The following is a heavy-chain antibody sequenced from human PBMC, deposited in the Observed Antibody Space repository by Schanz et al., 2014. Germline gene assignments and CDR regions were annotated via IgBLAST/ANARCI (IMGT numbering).Heavy chain of an antibody. D-gene: IGHD3-10*01. CDR3: ARIGGSVFDY. CDR1: GFAFSSYG. J-gene: IGHJ4*02. V-gene: IGHV3-23*01. Sequence: EVQLLESGGGLVQPGGSLRLSCLASGFAFSSYGMNWLRQAPGKGLEWVSVIGASGGDTYYADSVKGRFTISRDNSKNSLYLQMNSLRPEDTAVYYCARIGGSVFDYWAQGTLVTVSS. CDR2: IGASGGDT.